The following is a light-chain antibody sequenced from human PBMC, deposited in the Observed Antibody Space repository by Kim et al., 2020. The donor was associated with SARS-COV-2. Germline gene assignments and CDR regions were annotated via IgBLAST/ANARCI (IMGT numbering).Light chain of an antibody. CDR3: QQYGSS. Sequence: EIVLTQSPGTLSLSPGERATLSCRASQSVSIDYLAWYQQKPGQAPRLLIYGATSRATGIPDRFSGSGSGTDFTLTITRLEPEDFAVYYCQQYGSSFGQGTKLGD. J-gene: IGKJ2*01. V-gene: IGKV3-20*01. CDR1: QSVSIDY. CDR2: GAT.